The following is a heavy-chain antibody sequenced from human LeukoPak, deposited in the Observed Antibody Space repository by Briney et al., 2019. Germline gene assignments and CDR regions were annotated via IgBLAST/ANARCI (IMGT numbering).Heavy chain of an antibody. Sequence: GGSLRLSCAASGFTFSSYAMSWVRQASGKGLEWVSAISGSGGSTYYADSVKGRFTISRDNSKNTLYLQMNSLRAEDTAVYYCPKDRRYCSSPSCYFTYYFDYCGQRALVTVSS. D-gene: IGHD2-2*01. CDR2: ISGSGGST. V-gene: IGHV3-23*01. J-gene: IGHJ4*02. CDR1: GFTFSSYA. CDR3: PKDRRYCSSPSCYFTYYFDY.